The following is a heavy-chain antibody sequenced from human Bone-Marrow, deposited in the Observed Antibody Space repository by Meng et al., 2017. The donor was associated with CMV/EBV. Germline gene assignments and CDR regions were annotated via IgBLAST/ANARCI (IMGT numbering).Heavy chain of an antibody. CDR2: IKQDGSEK. J-gene: IGHJ4*02. CDR3: ARELSITIFGVHYYFDY. D-gene: IGHD3-3*01. V-gene: IGHV3-7*01. Sequence: GESLKISCAASGFTFSSYWMSWVRQAPGKGLEWVANIKQDGSEKYYVDSVKGRFTISRDNAKNSLYLQMNSLRAEDTAVYYCARELSITIFGVHYYFDYWGQGTLVTVSS. CDR1: GFTFSSYW.